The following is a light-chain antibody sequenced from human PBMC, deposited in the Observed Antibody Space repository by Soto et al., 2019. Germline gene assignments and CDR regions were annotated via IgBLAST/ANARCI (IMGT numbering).Light chain of an antibody. CDR1: QSVIRSY. CDR3: HQYGSSPTWT. J-gene: IGKJ1*01. Sequence: EIVLTQSQVTLSLSPGDRATLSCRASQSVIRSYLAWYQQKPGQAPRLLIYGASSRATGIPDRFSGSGSGTDFTITISRMEPEDFAVYYFHQYGSSPTWTFGQGTKVEIK. V-gene: IGKV3-20*01. CDR2: GAS.